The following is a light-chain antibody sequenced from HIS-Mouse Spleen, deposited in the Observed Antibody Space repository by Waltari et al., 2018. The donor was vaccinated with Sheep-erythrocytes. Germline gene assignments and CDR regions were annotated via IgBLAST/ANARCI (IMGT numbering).Light chain of an antibody. CDR3: NSRDSSGNHLGVV. Sequence: SSELTQDPAVSVALGQTVRITCQGDSLRSYYASWFQQKPGQAPVLVIYGKNNRPSGNPDRFSGSRSGNTASLTITGAQAEDGADFYCNSRDSSGNHLGVVFGGGTKLTVL. J-gene: IGLJ2*01. CDR2: GKN. CDR1: SLRSYY. V-gene: IGLV3-19*01.